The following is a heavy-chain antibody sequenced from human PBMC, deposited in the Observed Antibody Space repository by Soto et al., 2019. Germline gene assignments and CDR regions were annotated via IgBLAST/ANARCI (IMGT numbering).Heavy chain of an antibody. CDR3: TKDQGPYLPLDL. Sequence: QVRLVESGGGVVQPGRSLRLSCAASGFAFSSYGMHWVRQAPGKGLEWVAVISNDGSKEYYTDSVKGRFTISRDNSKNTQYLQMNSLRAEDTGVYYCTKDQGPYLPLDLWGQGILVTVSS. D-gene: IGHD3-10*01. V-gene: IGHV3-30*18. CDR1: GFAFSSYG. CDR2: ISNDGSKE. J-gene: IGHJ5*02.